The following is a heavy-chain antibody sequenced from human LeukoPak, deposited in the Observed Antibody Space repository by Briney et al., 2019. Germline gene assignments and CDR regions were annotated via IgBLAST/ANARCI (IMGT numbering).Heavy chain of an antibody. J-gene: IGHJ4*02. D-gene: IGHD3-22*01. CDR3: ASQKGPGITMIVADLDY. V-gene: IGHV1-69*05. Sequence: GASVKVSCKASGGTFSSYAISWVRQAPGQGLEWMGRIIPIFGTANHAQKFQGRVTITTDESTSTAYMELSSLRSEDTAVYYCASQKGPGITMIVADLDYWGQGTLVTVSS. CDR2: IIPIFGTA. CDR1: GGTFSSYA.